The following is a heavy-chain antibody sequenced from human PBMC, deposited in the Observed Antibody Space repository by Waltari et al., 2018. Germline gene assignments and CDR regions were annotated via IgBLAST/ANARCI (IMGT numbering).Heavy chain of an antibody. V-gene: IGHV4-34*01. J-gene: IGHJ4*02. CDR1: GGSLRGYY. D-gene: IGHD3-10*01. Sequence: VQLQQCGAGRFKPAEALSLTCAVDGGSLRGYYWGWLRQPPGKGLEWFGEINHSGSNNYNPSLKSRVTISVDTSKNQFSLKLRSVTAADTAVYYCAREGRSYGSGSYYWGQGTLVTVSS. CDR2: INHSGSN. CDR3: AREGRSYGSGSYY.